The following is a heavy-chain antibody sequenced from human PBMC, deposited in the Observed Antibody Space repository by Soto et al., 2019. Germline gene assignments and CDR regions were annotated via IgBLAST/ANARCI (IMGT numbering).Heavy chain of an antibody. Sequence: QVQLAESGGGVVQPGRSLRLYCAASGFTFSSYAMHWVRQAPGKGLEWVAVISYDGSNKYYADSVKGRFTISRDNSNNTRYLQMNSLRAEDTAVYYCARARLETPALDYWGQGTLVNVSS. CDR1: GFTFSSYA. J-gene: IGHJ4*02. D-gene: IGHD2-2*01. CDR3: ARARLETPALDY. CDR2: ISYDGSNK. V-gene: IGHV3-30-3*01.